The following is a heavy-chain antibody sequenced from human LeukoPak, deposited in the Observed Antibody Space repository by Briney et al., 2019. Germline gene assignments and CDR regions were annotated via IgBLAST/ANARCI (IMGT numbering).Heavy chain of an antibody. CDR3: ARGIAVAGTLLRIDY. Sequence: ASVKVSCKASGGTFSSYAISWVRQAPGQGLEWMGRIIPILGIANYAQKFQGRVTITADESTSTAYMELSSLRSEDTAVYYCARGIAVAGTLLRIDYWGQETLVTVSS. CDR2: IIPILGIA. J-gene: IGHJ4*02. CDR1: GGTFSSYA. V-gene: IGHV1-69*04. D-gene: IGHD6-19*01.